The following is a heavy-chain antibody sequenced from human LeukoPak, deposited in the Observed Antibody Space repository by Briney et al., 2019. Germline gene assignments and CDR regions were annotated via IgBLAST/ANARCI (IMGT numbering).Heavy chain of an antibody. CDR3: ARVGGSYYYYYNNMDV. V-gene: IGHV4-39*07. J-gene: IGHJ6*03. CDR1: GGSISSSSYY. D-gene: IGHD1-26*01. Sequence: SETLSLTCTVSGGSISSSSYYWGWIRQPPGKGLEWIGSIYYSGSTYYNPSLKSRVTISVDTSKNQFSLKLSSVTAADTAVYYCARVGGSYYYYYNNMDVWGKGTTVTIS. CDR2: IYYSGST.